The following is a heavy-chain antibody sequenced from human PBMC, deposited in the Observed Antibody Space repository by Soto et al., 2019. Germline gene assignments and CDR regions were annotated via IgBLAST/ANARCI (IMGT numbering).Heavy chain of an antibody. Sequence: GGSLRLSCAASGFTFSSYGMHWVRQAPGKGLEWVAVIWYDGSNKYYADSVKGRFTISRDNSKNTLYLQMNSLRAEDTAVYYCARGAPGSGSYYNWLEGRYYYYYYMDVWGKGTTVTVSS. CDR1: GFTFSSYG. CDR3: ARGAPGSGSYYNWLEGRYYYYYYMDV. D-gene: IGHD3-10*01. J-gene: IGHJ6*03. V-gene: IGHV3-33*01. CDR2: IWYDGSNK.